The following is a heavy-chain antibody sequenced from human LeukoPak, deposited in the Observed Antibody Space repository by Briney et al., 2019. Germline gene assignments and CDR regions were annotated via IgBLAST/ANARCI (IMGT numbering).Heavy chain of an antibody. Sequence: KSSETLSLTCAVYGGSFSGYYWSWIRQPPGKGLEWIGEINHSGSTNYNPSLKSRVTISVDTSKNQFSLKLSSVTAADTAVYYCASLVVVAATSDYWGQGTLVTVSS. V-gene: IGHV4-34*01. J-gene: IGHJ4*02. CDR3: ASLVVVAATSDY. D-gene: IGHD2-15*01. CDR1: GGSFSGYY. CDR2: INHSGST.